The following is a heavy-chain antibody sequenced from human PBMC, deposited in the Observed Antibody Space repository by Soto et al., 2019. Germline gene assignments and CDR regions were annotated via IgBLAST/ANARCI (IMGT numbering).Heavy chain of an antibody. CDR1: GGTFSNFV. Sequence: QVQLVQSGAEEKKPGSSVKVSCKASGGTFSNFVISWVRQAPGQGLECMGGNIPIFGTANYAQKFQGRVTIIADESTGTTYMELTSLRSEDTAVYYCATAPILVGETTYENYFDYWGQGTLVTVSS. J-gene: IGHJ4*02. D-gene: IGHD2-21*01. CDR2: NIPIFGTA. V-gene: IGHV1-69*01. CDR3: ATAPILVGETTYENYFDY.